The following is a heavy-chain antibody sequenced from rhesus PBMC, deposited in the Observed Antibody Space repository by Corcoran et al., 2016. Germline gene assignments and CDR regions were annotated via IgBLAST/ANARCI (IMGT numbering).Heavy chain of an antibody. CDR2: ISYSGST. CDR1: GYSISSGYG. V-gene: IGHV4-122*02. Sequence: QLQLQESGPGLVKPSETLSLTCAVSGYSISSGYGWSWIRQPPGKGLEWIGYISYSGSTSYNPSLKSRVSISRDTSKNQFSLKLSSGTAADTAVYYCARGERWPAFDYWGQGVLVTVSS. CDR3: ARGERWPAFDY. D-gene: IGHD6-37*01. J-gene: IGHJ4*01.